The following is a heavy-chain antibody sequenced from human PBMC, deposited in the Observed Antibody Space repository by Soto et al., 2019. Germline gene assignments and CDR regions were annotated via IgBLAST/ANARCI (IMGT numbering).Heavy chain of an antibody. D-gene: IGHD3-22*01. J-gene: IGHJ4*02. CDR1: GFTFSSYA. Sequence: GGSLRLSCAASGFTFSSYAMSWVRQAPGKGLEWVSAISGSGGSTYYADSVKGRFTISRDNSKNTLYLQMNSLRAEDTAVYYCAKRARDSSGYYYWYFDYWGQGTLVTVSS. CDR2: ISGSGGST. V-gene: IGHV3-23*01. CDR3: AKRARDSSGYYYWYFDY.